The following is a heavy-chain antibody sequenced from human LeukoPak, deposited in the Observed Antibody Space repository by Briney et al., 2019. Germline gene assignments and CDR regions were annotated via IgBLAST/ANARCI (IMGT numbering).Heavy chain of an antibody. V-gene: IGHV1-18*01. CDR2: ISGYNGKT. CDR1: GYMFTNYG. CDR3: ARGGVVTMVRGVIIPSRDSFDI. D-gene: IGHD3-10*01. J-gene: IGHJ3*02. Sequence: ASVKVSCKASGYMFTNYGINWVRQAPGQGLEWVGWISGYNGKTENAQKFQGRVTMTTDTSTSTAYMELRSLKFDDTAVYYCARGGVVTMVRGVIIPSRDSFDIWGHGTLVTVSS.